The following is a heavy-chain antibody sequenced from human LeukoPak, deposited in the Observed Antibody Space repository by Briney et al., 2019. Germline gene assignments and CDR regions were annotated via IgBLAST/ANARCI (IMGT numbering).Heavy chain of an antibody. J-gene: IGHJ4*02. CDR3: AKDNGDYVDY. CDR1: GFTFSSYR. D-gene: IGHD4-17*01. V-gene: IGHV3-21*01. Sequence: GGSLRLSCAASGFTFSSYRMTWVRQAPGKGLEWVSSISSSSSYIYYADSVKGRFTISRDNAKNSLYLQMNSLRAEDTAVYYCAKDNGDYVDYWGQGTLVTVSS. CDR2: ISSSSSYI.